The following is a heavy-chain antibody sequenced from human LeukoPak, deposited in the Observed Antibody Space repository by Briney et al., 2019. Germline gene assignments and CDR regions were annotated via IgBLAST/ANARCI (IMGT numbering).Heavy chain of an antibody. CDR2: IGTSDPGT. J-gene: IGHJ6*02. V-gene: IGHV3-23*01. CDR3: GRKDLKTPMVLLDV. D-gene: IGHD5-18*01. Sequence: GGSLRLSCVVSGFSLSGYAMSWVRQAPGKGLEWVSHIGTSDPGTFYADSVKGRFTISRDNSENTLYLQMNSLRDEDTAVYYCGRKDLKTPMVLLDVWGQGTTVIVSS. CDR1: GFSLSGYA.